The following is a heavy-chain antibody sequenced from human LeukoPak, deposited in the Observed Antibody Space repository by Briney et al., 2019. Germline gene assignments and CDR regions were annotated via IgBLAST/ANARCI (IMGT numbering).Heavy chain of an antibody. CDR2: IYSGGTT. CDR3: AKKGATTGDFDY. J-gene: IGHJ4*02. D-gene: IGHD1-26*01. Sequence: GGSLRLSCAASGFTVSSNYMSWVRQAPGKGLEWVSVIYSGGTTNYADSVKGRFTISRDNSKNTLFLQMNSLRAEDTAVYYCAKKGATTGDFDYWGQGTLVTVSS. V-gene: IGHV3-53*01. CDR1: GFTVSSNY.